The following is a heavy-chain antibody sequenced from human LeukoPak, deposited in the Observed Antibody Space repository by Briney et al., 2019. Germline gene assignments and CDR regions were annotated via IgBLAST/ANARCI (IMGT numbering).Heavy chain of an antibody. D-gene: IGHD3-10*01. Sequence: PGGSLRLSCAASGFTFRNYSMNWVRQAPGKGLEWVSSISSSSSYIYYADSVKGRFTISRDNAKNSPYLQMNSLRAEDTAVYYCATYYHVSVIYPFTCDYWGQGTLVTVSS. J-gene: IGHJ4*02. V-gene: IGHV3-21*01. CDR1: GFTFRNYS. CDR3: ATYYHVSVIYPFTCDY. CDR2: ISSSSSYI.